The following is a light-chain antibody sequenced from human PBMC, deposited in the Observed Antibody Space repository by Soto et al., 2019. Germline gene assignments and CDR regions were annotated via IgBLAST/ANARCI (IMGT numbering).Light chain of an antibody. Sequence: ELILTQSPASLSLSPGERATLSCRASQTIGISLAWYQHKPGQPPRLLIYDASNRATGIPARFSGSGSGPAFTLTISCLEAEEFTVYCYQQRTNWLLSFGPGIKVDIK. V-gene: IGKV3-11*01. CDR2: DAS. CDR3: QQRTNWLLS. J-gene: IGKJ3*01. CDR1: QTIGIS.